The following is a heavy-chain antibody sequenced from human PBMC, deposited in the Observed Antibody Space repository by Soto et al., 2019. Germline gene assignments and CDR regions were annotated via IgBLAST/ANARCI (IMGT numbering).Heavy chain of an antibody. CDR1: GGSISSYY. V-gene: IGHV4-59*08. J-gene: IGHJ5*01. CDR3: ARQAPKYVDPFDS. Sequence: PSETLSLTCTVSGGSISSYYWSWIRQPPEKGLKRIGYIYYRGSTNYNPSHKSRVTISVDTSKNQFSLNLSSVTAADTAVYYCARQAPKYVDPFDSWGQGTLVTVSS. CDR2: IYYRGST. D-gene: IGHD3-16*01.